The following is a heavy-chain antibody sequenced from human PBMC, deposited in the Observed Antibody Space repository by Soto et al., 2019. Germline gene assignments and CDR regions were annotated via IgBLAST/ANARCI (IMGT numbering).Heavy chain of an antibody. CDR2: ISRSSTSI. CDR3: ARAVTWGLDV. Sequence: EVQLVESGGGMVQPGGSLRLYCAASGFTFSLYSMSWGRQAPGKGLEWVSYISRSSTSIHYADSVKGRFTISRDDATNSMHLQMNSLRDGDTAVSYCARAVTWGLDVGGQGTTVSISS. D-gene: IGHD3-10*01. CDR1: GFTFSLYS. V-gene: IGHV3-48*02. J-gene: IGHJ6*02.